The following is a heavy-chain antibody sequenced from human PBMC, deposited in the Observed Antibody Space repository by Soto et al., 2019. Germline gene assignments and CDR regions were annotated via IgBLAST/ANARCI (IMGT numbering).Heavy chain of an antibody. CDR3: ARDQYEYSSSSDFDY. CDR1: GGAFSSYT. V-gene: IGHV1-69*04. D-gene: IGHD6-6*01. J-gene: IGHJ4*02. CDR2: IIPILGIA. Sequence: SVKVYCKAAGGAFSSYTISWVRQAPGQGLEWMGRIIPILGIANYAQKFQGRVTITADKSTSTAYMELSSLRSEDTAVYYCARDQYEYSSSSDFDYWGQGTLVTVSS.